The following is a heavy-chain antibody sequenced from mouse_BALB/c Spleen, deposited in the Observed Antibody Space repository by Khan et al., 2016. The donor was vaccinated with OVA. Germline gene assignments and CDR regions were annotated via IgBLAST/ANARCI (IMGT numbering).Heavy chain of an antibody. V-gene: IGHV3-2*02. CDR3: TRKDYYDYDPFPY. CDR1: GYSITTEYA. Sequence: EVQLQESGPGLVKPSQSLSLTCTVTGYSITTEYASNWIRQFPGNKLEWMGYINYSGYTSFHPSLKSRISITRDTSKNQFFLQLNSVTTEDTATYYCTRKDYYDYDPFPYWGQGTLVTVSA. CDR2: INYSGYT. J-gene: IGHJ3*01. D-gene: IGHD2-4*01.